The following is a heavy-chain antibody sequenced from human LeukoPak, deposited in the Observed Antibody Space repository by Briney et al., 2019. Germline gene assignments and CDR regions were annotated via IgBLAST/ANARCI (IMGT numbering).Heavy chain of an antibody. CDR3: ARDPLNLYSGSYQHSLV. CDR2: ISSSSSYI. CDR1: GFTFSSYS. J-gene: IGHJ6*04. D-gene: IGHD1-26*01. Sequence: GGSLRLTCAASGFTFSSYSMNWVRQAPGKGLEWVSSISSSSSYIYYADSVMGRFTISRDNAENSLYLQMNSLRAEDTAVYYCARDPLNLYSGSYQHSLVWGKGTTLTVSS. V-gene: IGHV3-21*01.